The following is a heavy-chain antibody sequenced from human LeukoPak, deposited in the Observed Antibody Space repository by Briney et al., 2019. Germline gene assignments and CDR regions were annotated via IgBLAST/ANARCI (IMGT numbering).Heavy chain of an antibody. V-gene: IGHV1-2*04. D-gene: IGHD5-18*01. Sequence: ASVKVSCKASGYTFTGYYMHWVRQAPGQGLEWMGWINPNSGGTNYAQKFQGWVTMTRDTSISTAYMELSRLRSDDTAVYYCARGGYSYGYMLRSNFGYWGQGTLVTVSS. CDR2: INPNSGGT. CDR3: ARGGYSYGYMLRSNFGY. J-gene: IGHJ4*02. CDR1: GYTFTGYY.